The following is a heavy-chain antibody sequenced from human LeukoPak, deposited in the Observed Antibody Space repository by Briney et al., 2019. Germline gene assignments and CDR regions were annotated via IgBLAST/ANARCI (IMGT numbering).Heavy chain of an antibody. D-gene: IGHD5-12*01. J-gene: IGHJ4*02. CDR3: AKDGYSGYGSGGYFDY. CDR2: ISSSSSTI. CDR1: GFTFSSYS. Sequence: GGSLRLSCAASGFTFSSYSMNWVRQAPGKGLEWVSYISSSSSTIYYADSVKGRFTISRDNAKNSLYLQMNSLRAEDTAVYYCAKDGYSGYGSGGYFDYWGQGTLVTVSS. V-gene: IGHV3-48*04.